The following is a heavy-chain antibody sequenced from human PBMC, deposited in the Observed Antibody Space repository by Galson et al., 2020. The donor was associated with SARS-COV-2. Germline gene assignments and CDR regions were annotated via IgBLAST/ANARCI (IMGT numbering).Heavy chain of an antibody. CDR3: ARQYVGLRLPPLNS. J-gene: IGHJ4*02. Sequence: SETLSLTCTVSGGSISSSSYYWGWIRQPPGKGLEWIGSIYYSGSTYYNPSLKRRVTISVDTSKNQFSLKLSSVTAADTAVYYCARQYVGLRLPPLNSWGQGTVVTVSS. CDR1: GGSISSSSYY. V-gene: IGHV4-39*01. CDR2: IYYSGST. D-gene: IGHD3-3*01.